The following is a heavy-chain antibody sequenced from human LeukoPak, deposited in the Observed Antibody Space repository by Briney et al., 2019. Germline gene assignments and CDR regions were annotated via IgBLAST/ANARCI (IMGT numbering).Heavy chain of an antibody. Sequence: ASVKVSCKVSVYTLTELSMHWVRQAPGKGLEWMGGFDPEDGETIYAQKFQGRVTMTEDTSTDTAYMELSSLRSEDTAVSYCATVSLTGTDAFDIWGQGKMVTVSS. CDR1: VYTLTELS. CDR3: ATVSLTGTDAFDI. J-gene: IGHJ3*02. V-gene: IGHV1-24*01. CDR2: FDPEDGET. D-gene: IGHD3-9*01.